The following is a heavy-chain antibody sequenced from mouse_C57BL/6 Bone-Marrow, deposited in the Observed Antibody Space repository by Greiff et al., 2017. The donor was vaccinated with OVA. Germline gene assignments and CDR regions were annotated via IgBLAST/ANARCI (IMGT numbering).Heavy chain of an antibody. CDR2: TFYSGIT. CDR3: ARVYYYGSSFYAMDY. V-gene: IGHV3-3*01. Sequence: EVKLQESGPSLVRPSQTLSLTCNVTGFSINSDCYWIWIRQFPGNKLEYIGYTFYSGITYYNPSLESRTYITRDPSKNQFSLKLSSVTTEDTATYYCARVYYYGSSFYAMDYWGQGTSVTVSS. CDR1: GFSINSDCY. D-gene: IGHD1-1*01. J-gene: IGHJ4*01.